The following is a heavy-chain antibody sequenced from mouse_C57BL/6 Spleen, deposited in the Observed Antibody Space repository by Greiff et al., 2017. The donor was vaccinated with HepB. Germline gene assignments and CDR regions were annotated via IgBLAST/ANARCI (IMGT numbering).Heavy chain of an antibody. Sequence: EVKLVESGPGLVKPSQSLSLTCSVTGYSITSGYYWNWIRQFPGNKLEWMGYISYDGSNNYNPSLKNRISITRDTSKNQFFLKLNSVTTEDTATYYCARDIVGLRPFAYWGQGTLVTVSA. J-gene: IGHJ3*01. V-gene: IGHV3-6*01. D-gene: IGHD2-4*01. CDR1: GYSITSGYY. CDR3: ARDIVGLRPFAY. CDR2: ISYDGSN.